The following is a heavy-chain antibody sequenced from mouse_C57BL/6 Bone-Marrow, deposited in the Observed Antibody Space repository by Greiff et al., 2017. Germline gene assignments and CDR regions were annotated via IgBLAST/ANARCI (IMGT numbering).Heavy chain of an antibody. CDR1: GFTIKDYY. V-gene: IGHV14-1*01. CDR2: IDPEGGDT. CDR3: GRGLYYWGDY. J-gene: IGHJ4*01. Sequence: EVQLQESGAELVRPGASVKLSCTASGFTIKDYYMHWVKQRPEQGLEWIGRIDPEGGDTEYAPKFQGKATMTADTSSNTAYLQLSSLTSEDSAIXYCGRGLYYWGDYWGQGTSVTVSS. D-gene: IGHD2-1*01.